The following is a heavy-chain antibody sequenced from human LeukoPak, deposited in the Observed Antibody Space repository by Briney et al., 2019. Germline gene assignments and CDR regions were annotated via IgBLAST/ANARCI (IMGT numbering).Heavy chain of an antibody. Sequence: SQTLSLTCAVSGGSISSGGYSWSWIRQPPGRGLEWIGYIYHSGSTYYNPSLKSRVTISVDRSKNQFSLKLSSVTAADTAVYYCAGFVAAANWFDPWGQGTLVTVSS. J-gene: IGHJ5*02. D-gene: IGHD6-13*01. CDR3: AGFVAAANWFDP. CDR2: IYHSGST. V-gene: IGHV4-30-2*01. CDR1: GGSISSGGYS.